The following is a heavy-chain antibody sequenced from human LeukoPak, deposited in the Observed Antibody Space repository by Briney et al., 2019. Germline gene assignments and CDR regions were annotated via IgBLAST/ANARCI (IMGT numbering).Heavy chain of an antibody. J-gene: IGHJ4*02. CDR1: GGSFSGYY. V-gene: IGHV4-34*01. Sequence: SETLSLTCAGDGGSFSGYYWSWIRQPPGKGLEGMGEINHGGSTNDNPSRESRVTISVDTSKNQFSLRLSSVTAADTAVYYCASRPITIFGTSPRVDYWGQGTLVTVSS. CDR2: INHGGST. D-gene: IGHD3-3*01. CDR3: ASRPITIFGTSPRVDY.